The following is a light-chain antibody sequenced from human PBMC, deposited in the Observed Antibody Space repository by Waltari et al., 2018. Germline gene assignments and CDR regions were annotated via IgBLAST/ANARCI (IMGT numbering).Light chain of an antibody. J-gene: IGKJ1*01. CDR1: QSVLSSSNNKNY. CDR2: WAS. CDR3: QQYYNIPWT. Sequence: DIVMTQSPDSLAVSLGERATINCKASQSVLSSSNNKNYLAWYQQKPGQPPKLLIYWASTRESGVPDRFSGSGSGTDFTLTINSLQAEDVAVYYCQQYYNIPWTFGQGTKVEIK. V-gene: IGKV4-1*01.